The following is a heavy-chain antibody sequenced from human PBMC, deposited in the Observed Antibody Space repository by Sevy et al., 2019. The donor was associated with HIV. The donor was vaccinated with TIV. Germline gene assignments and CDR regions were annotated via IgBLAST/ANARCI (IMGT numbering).Heavy chain of an antibody. J-gene: IGHJ6*02. D-gene: IGHD2-21*02. CDR1: GFSFRDHA. CDR2: ISWNSRNI. CDR3: AKDINRGWDGLNCYPYYYYFYGLDA. V-gene: IGHV3-9*01. Sequence: GGSLRLSCAASGFSFRDHAMHWVRQVPGKGLEWVSGISWNSRNIGYADSVKGRVTISRDNAKNPFFLQMNSLRPEDTALYYCAKDINRGWDGLNCYPYYYYFYGLDAWGQGTTVTVSS.